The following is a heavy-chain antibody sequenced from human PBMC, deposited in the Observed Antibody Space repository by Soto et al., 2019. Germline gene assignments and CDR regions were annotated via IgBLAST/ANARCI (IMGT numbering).Heavy chain of an antibody. CDR1: GFTFSNNG. J-gene: IGHJ4*02. CDR2: ISSDGINK. Sequence: QVQLVESGGGAVQPGRSLRLSCAASGFTFSNNGIHWVRQAPGKGLEWVAVISSDGINKYYADSVKGRSTISRDNSKNTLFLQMNWLRVEDTAVYYFAMDLYGGSARFDFWGQGTLVTVSS. CDR3: AMDLYGGSARFDF. V-gene: IGHV3-30*03. D-gene: IGHD2-15*01.